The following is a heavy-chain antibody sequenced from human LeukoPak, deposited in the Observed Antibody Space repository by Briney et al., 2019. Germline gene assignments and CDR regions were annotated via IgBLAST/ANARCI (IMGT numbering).Heavy chain of an antibody. Sequence: PGGSLRLSCAASGFTFSSYSMNWVRQAPGKGLEWVSSISSSSSYIYYADSVKGRFTISRDNAKNSLYLQMNSLRAEDTAVYYCARDSRNYDILTGPDYWGQGTLVTVPS. D-gene: IGHD3-9*01. CDR3: ARDSRNYDILTGPDY. V-gene: IGHV3-21*01. CDR2: ISSSSSYI. CDR1: GFTFSSYS. J-gene: IGHJ4*02.